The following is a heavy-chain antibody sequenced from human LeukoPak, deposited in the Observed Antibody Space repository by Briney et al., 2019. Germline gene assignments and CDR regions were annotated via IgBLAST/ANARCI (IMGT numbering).Heavy chain of an antibody. D-gene: IGHD2-15*01. CDR2: ISGVGGST. J-gene: IGHJ6*03. CDR1: EFTFSNYA. V-gene: IGHV3-23*01. Sequence: GGSLRLSCAASEFTFSNYAMNWVRQAPGKGLEWVSTISGVGGSTYYAESVKGRFTMSRDNSKNTVYLQMNCLRVEDTAIYYCAKRADGCSGVSCYYYYMDVWGKGTTVTVSS. CDR3: AKRADGCSGVSCYYYYMDV.